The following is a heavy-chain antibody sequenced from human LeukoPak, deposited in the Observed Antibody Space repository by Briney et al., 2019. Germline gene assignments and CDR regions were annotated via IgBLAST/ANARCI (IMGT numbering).Heavy chain of an antibody. CDR3: ARDLGQDIVVVVTETRFDY. Sequence: ASVKVSCKASGYTFTSYGISWVRQAPGQGLEWMGWISAYNGNTNYAQKLQGRVTMTTDTSTSTAYMELRSLRSDDTAVYYCARDLGQDIVVVVTETRFDYWGQGTLVTVSS. CDR1: GYTFTSYG. CDR2: ISAYNGNT. D-gene: IGHD2-15*01. V-gene: IGHV1-18*01. J-gene: IGHJ4*02.